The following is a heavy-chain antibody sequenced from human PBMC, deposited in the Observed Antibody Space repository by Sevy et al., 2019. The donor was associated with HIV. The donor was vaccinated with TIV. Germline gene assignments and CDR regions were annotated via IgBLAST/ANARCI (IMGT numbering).Heavy chain of an antibody. CDR2: ISYDGTYK. Sequence: GGSLRLSCAVSGFSFSHYAFHWVRQAPGKGLEWVSLISYDGTYKYYADSVKVRFTISRDNSKNTLYLQMNSMRGNDTAVYYCARVAVSYCTNDCYHRFDYWGPGVLVTVSS. CDR1: GFSFSHYA. J-gene: IGHJ4*02. V-gene: IGHV3-30-3*01. CDR3: ARVAVSYCTNDCYHRFDY. D-gene: IGHD2-8*01.